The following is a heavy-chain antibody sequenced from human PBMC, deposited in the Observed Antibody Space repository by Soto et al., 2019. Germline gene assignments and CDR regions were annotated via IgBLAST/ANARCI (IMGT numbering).Heavy chain of an antibody. V-gene: IGHV3-7*01. CDR2: IKEDGSER. CDR1: GFTFSNYR. J-gene: IGHJ4*02. Sequence: LRLSCAAWGFTFSNYRMIWVRQAPGKGLEWVANIKEDGSERYYVDSVKGRFTISRDNAKNSLYLQMTSLRPEDTAVYYCTRGHPSIYNYWGQGTLVTVSS. CDR3: TRGHPSIYNY. D-gene: IGHD4-4*01.